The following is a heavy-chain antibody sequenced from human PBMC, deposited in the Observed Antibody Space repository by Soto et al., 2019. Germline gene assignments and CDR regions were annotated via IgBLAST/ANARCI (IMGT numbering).Heavy chain of an antibody. CDR2: IYYSGST. CDR3: ARSGYLYDYVWGSYRPTYYFDY. Sequence: SETLSLTCTVYGGSISSSSYYWGWIRQPPGKGLEWIGSIYYSGSTYYNPSLKSRVTTSVDTSKNQFSLKLSSVTAADTAVYYCARSGYLYDYVWGSYRPTYYFDYWGQGTLVTVSS. J-gene: IGHJ4*02. D-gene: IGHD3-16*02. CDR1: GGSISSSSYY. V-gene: IGHV4-39*01.